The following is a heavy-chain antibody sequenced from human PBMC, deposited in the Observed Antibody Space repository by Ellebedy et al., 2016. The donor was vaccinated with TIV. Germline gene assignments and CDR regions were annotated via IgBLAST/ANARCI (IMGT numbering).Heavy chain of an antibody. CDR3: ARVRDNSWYY. Sequence: ASVKVSCKASGYTFTSYDINWVRQATGQGLELMGWMNPNSGNTGYAQKFQGSVTITRNTSISTAYMELSSLRSEDTAVDYCARVRDNSWYYWGQGTLVTVSS. J-gene: IGHJ4*02. CDR1: GYTFTSYD. CDR2: MNPNSGNT. V-gene: IGHV1-8*03. D-gene: IGHD6-13*01.